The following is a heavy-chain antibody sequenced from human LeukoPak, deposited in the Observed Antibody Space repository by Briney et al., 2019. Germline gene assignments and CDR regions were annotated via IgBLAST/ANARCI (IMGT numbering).Heavy chain of an antibody. CDR2: IGYSGGDI. V-gene: IGHV3-23*01. J-gene: IGHJ4*02. CDR3: AKYAPPTTVVTRFFDY. Sequence: GGSLRLSCAASGFNFNNYAMSWVRQAPGKGLEWVSVIGYSGGDIQYADSVKGRFTISRDNSKNTLYLQMNSLRVEDTAVYYCAKYAPPTTVVTRFFDYWGQGTLVTVSS. D-gene: IGHD4-23*01. CDR1: GFNFNNYA.